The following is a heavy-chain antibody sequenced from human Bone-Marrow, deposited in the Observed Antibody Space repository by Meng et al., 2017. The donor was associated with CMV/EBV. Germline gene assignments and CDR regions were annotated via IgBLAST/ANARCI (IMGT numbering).Heavy chain of an antibody. J-gene: IGHJ4*02. CDR3: ARRNYDFWSGSADY. D-gene: IGHD3-3*01. V-gene: IGHV1-46*01. CDR1: GYTFTSYY. Sequence: ASVKVSCKASGYTFTSYYMHWVRQAPGQGLEWMGIINPSGGSTSYAQKFQGRVTMTRNTSISTAYMELSSLRSEDTAVYYCARRNYDFWSGSADYWGQGTLVTVSS. CDR2: INPSGGST.